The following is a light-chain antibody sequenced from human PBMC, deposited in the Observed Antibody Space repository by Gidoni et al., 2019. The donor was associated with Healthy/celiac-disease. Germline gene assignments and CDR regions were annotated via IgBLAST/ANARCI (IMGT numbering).Light chain of an antibody. CDR2: AAS. CDR1: QSISSY. J-gene: IGKJ1*01. V-gene: IGKV1-39*01. Sequence: LQMNPFPSPLSASVGDRVTITCRASQSISSYLNWYQQKPGKAPKLLIYAASSLKSGVPSRFSGSGSGTDFTLTISSLQPEDFATYYCQQSNSTPGTFXQXTKVEIK. CDR3: QQSNSTPGT.